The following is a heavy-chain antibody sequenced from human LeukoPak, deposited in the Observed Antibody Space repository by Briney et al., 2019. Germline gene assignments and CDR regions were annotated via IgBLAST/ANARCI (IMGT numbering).Heavy chain of an antibody. D-gene: IGHD2-8*01. CDR2: ISSSTSHT. CDR1: GFTLSTYE. CDR3: ARDVSSSTRAFDI. V-gene: IGHV3-48*03. Sequence: GGSLRLPCAASGFTLSTYEMTWVRQAPGKGLEWVSFISSSTSHTFYADSVKGRFTIFRDTAKNSLYLQMNNLRGEDTAVYYCARDVSSSTRAFDIWGQGTMVAVS. J-gene: IGHJ3*02.